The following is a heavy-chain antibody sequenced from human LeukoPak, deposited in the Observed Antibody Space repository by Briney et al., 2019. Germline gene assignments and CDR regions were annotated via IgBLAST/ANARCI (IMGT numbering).Heavy chain of an antibody. V-gene: IGHV3-23*01. D-gene: IGHD5-24*01. J-gene: IGHJ3*01. CDR1: GFIFSPYA. CDR2: IAGGDDR. Sequence: GGSLRLSCAASGFIFSPYAMSWVRQAPGKGLEWVAGIAGGDDRVYSDSVKGRFSISRDNSKNTVDLQMNSLRVDDSAVYYCARQLPARIQSAFDLWGQGTMVTVSS. CDR3: ARQLPARIQSAFDL.